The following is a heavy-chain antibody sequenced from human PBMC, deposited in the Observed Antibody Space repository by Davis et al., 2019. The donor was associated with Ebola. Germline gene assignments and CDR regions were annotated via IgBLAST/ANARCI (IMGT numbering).Heavy chain of an antibody. J-gene: IGHJ4*02. Sequence: GESLKISCAASGFTFSIYSMIWVRQAPGKGLEWISYMRSSSSTIYYADSVMGRFTISRDSSKNTLSLHMNSLRAEDTAVYYCVKDGSGWHPLYFDYWGQGTLLTVSS. CDR3: VKDGSGWHPLYFDY. CDR1: GFTFSIYS. D-gene: IGHD6-19*01. V-gene: IGHV3-48*01. CDR2: MRSSSSTI.